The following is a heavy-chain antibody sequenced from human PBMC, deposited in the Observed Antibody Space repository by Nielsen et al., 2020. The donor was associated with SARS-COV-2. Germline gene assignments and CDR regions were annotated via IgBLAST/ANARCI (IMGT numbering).Heavy chain of an antibody. V-gene: IGHV3-30*18. Sequence: GESLKISCAASGFTFSSYGMHWVRQAPGKGLEWVAVISYDGSNKYYADSVKGRFTISRDNSKNTLYLQMNSLRAEDTAVYYCAKGTTVTRGLYYCYGMDVWGQGTTVTVSS. CDR3: AKGTTVTRGLYYCYGMDV. CDR2: ISYDGSNK. CDR1: GFTFSSYG. D-gene: IGHD4-17*01. J-gene: IGHJ6*02.